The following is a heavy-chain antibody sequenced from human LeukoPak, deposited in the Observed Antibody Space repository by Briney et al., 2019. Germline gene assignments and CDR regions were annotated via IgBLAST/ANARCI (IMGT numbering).Heavy chain of an antibody. CDR2: IKQDGSEK. CDR3: AKSGLNRFDY. J-gene: IGHJ4*02. V-gene: IGHV3-7*03. D-gene: IGHD2-15*01. Sequence: SGGSLRLSCAASGLTFSGSWMNWVRQAPGKGLEWVANIKQDGSEKYYVDSVKGRFTISRDNAKNSLYLQMNSLTAEDTAVYYCAKSGLNRFDYWGQGTLVTVSS. CDR1: GLTFSGSW.